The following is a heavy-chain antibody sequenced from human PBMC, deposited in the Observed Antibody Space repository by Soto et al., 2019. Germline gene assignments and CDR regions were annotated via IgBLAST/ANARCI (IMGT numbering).Heavy chain of an antibody. CDR2: MSSSSSTI. CDR3: ARDSGYYVDY. J-gene: IGHJ4*01. Sequence: EVQLVESGGGLVQPGGSLRLSCAASGFTFSSYSMNWVRQAPGKGLEWVSYMSSSSSTIYYADSVKGRFTISRDNAKNSLYLQMNSLRAEDTAVYYCARDSGYYVDYWGQATLVTVSS. CDR1: GFTFSSYS. D-gene: IGHD3-22*01. V-gene: IGHV3-48*01.